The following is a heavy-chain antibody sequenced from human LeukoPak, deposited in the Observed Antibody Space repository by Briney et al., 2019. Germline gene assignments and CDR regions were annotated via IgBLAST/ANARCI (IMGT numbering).Heavy chain of an antibody. Sequence: ASVKVSCKASGYTFTSYGISWVRQAPGQGLEWMGWMNPNSGNTGYAQKFQGRVTMTRNTSISTAYMELSSLRSEDTAVYYCARVGGEPTIYYYYYYMDVWGKGTTVTVSS. CDR3: ARVGGEPTIYYYYYYMDV. CDR1: GYTFTSYG. J-gene: IGHJ6*03. D-gene: IGHD3-10*01. CDR2: MNPNSGNT. V-gene: IGHV1-8*02.